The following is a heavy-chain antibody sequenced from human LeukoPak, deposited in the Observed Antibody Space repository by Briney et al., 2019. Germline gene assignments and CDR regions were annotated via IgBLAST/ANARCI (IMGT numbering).Heavy chain of an antibody. CDR1: GFTFSDHY. D-gene: IGHD3-3*01. CDR2: IRNKANSYTT. CDR3: TMENYERYY. Sequence: GGSLRLSCAASGFTFSDHYMDWVRQAPGKGLEWVGRIRNKANSYTTEYAASVKGRFTISRDDSKNSLYVQMNSLQTEDTAVYYCTMENYERYYWGQGTLVTVSS. V-gene: IGHV3-72*01. J-gene: IGHJ4*02.